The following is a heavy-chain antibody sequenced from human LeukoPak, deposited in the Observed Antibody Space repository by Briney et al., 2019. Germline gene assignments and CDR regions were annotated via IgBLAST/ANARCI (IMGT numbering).Heavy chain of an antibody. CDR2: ISGSGNT. V-gene: IGHV3-23*01. Sequence: PGGSLRLSCAASGFILNDYGMHWVRQAPGKGLEWVSSISGSGNTFHADSVKGRFTISRDNSKSTLYLQMNSLSADDTAVYYCAKDSRGSAVRAFDYWGQGILVTVSS. CDR1: GFILNDYG. J-gene: IGHJ4*02. CDR3: AKDSRGSAVRAFDY. D-gene: IGHD2-15*01.